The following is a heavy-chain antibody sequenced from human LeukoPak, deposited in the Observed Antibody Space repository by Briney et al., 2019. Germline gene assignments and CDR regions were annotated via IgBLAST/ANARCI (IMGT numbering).Heavy chain of an antibody. V-gene: IGHV3-23*01. CDR2: ISGSGGTT. J-gene: IGHJ6*02. D-gene: IGHD1-14*01. Sequence: PGGSLRLSCAASGFTFTNFGMSWVRQTPGKGREWVSGISGSGGTTYYADPVKGRFTISRDNSKNTLFLQMNSLRVEDTAIYYCITGGTVWGQGTTVTVSS. CDR1: GFTFTNFG. CDR3: ITGGTV.